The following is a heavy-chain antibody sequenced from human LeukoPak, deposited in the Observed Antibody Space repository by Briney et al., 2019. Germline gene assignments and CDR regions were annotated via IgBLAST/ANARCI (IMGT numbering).Heavy chain of an antibody. CDR1: GYTFTTYG. D-gene: IGHD3-3*02. Sequence: ASVKVSCKAFGYTFTTYGVSWVRQAPGQGLEWMGWIDAYSSNTNYVQRFQGRVTMTTDTSTSAAYMELRSLRSDDTAVYYCARDRPGDEAFDIWGQGTLVTVSS. CDR3: ARDRPGDEAFDI. CDR2: IDAYSSNT. V-gene: IGHV1-18*01. J-gene: IGHJ4*02.